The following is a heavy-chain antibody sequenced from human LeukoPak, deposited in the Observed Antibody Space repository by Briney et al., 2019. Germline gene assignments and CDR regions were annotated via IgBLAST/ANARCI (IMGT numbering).Heavy chain of an antibody. Sequence: GGSLRLSCAASGFTFSSYAMSWVRQAPGKGLEWVSAISGSGGSTYYADSVKGRFTISRDNSKNTLYLQMNSLRADDTAVYYCAKTLYYYDSSGYSYWGQGTLVTVSS. J-gene: IGHJ4*02. D-gene: IGHD3-22*01. CDR2: ISGSGGST. V-gene: IGHV3-23*01. CDR1: GFTFSSYA. CDR3: AKTLYYYDSSGYSY.